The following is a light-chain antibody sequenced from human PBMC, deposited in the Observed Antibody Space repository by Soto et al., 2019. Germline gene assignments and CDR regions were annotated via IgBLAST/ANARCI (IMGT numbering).Light chain of an antibody. CDR1: QSVSSY. Sequence: EIVMTQSPATLSVSPGERATLSCRASQSVSSYLAWYQQKPGQAPRLLIYGASTRATDIPARFSGSGSGTEFTHTISSLQSEDFALYYCQQYNNWPLTFGGGTKV. J-gene: IGKJ4*01. CDR2: GAS. V-gene: IGKV3-15*01. CDR3: QQYNNWPLT.